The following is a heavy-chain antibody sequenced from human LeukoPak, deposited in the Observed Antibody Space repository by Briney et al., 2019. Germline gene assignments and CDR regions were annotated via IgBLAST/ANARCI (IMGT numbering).Heavy chain of an antibody. D-gene: IGHD1-1*01. V-gene: IGHV3-66*02. CDR1: GFSVSSNY. CDR3: ARERLLGGSPNVGAFDI. Sequence: GGSLRLSCAASGFSVSSNYMSWLRQAPGKGLEGVSVIYSGGSTYYADSVKGRFTISRDNSKNTLYLQMNSLRAEDTAVYYCARERLLGGSPNVGAFDIWGQGTMVTVSS. CDR2: IYSGGST. J-gene: IGHJ3*02.